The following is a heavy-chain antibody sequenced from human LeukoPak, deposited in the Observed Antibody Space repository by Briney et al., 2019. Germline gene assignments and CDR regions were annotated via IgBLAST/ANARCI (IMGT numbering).Heavy chain of an antibody. CDR1: GFTFSSYW. D-gene: IGHD5-18*01. J-gene: IGHJ4*02. CDR3: AREGVRTALRTFDY. V-gene: IGHV3-7*01. CDR2: IKQDGSEK. Sequence: GGSLRLSCAASGFTFSSYWVSWVRPAPGKGLECVSNIKQDGSEKYYVDSVQGRFTISRDNAKHSLYLQMHRLRAEDTAVYSCAREGVRTALRTFDYWGQGTLVTVSS.